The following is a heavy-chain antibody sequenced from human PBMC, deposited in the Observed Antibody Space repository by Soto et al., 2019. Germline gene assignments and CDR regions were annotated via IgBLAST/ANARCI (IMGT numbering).Heavy chain of an antibody. CDR1: GFTFSSYG. CDR2: ISYDGSDK. V-gene: IGHV3-30*18. Sequence: QVQLVESGGGVVQPGRSLRLSCAASGFTFSSYGMHWVRQAPGKGLEWVAVISYDGSDKYYADSVKGRFTISRDNSKNTLYLQMNSLRPEDTAVYYCAKDGLYPWLPGRQFDYWGQGTLVTVSS. J-gene: IGHJ4*02. CDR3: AKDGLYPWLPGRQFDY. D-gene: IGHD1-26*01.